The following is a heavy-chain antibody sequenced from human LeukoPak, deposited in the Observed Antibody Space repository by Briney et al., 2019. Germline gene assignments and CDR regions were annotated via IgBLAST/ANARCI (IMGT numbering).Heavy chain of an antibody. J-gene: IGHJ5*02. CDR3: ARRGIDYSNSPWFDP. V-gene: IGHV5-51*01. D-gene: IGHD4-11*01. CDR2: IYPGDSDT. Sequence: GESLKISCKGSGYSFTSYWIGWVRQMPGKGLEWMGIIYPGDSDTRYSPSFQGQVTISADKSISTAYLQWSSLKASDTAMYYCARRGIDYSNSPWFDPWGQGTLVTVSS. CDR1: GYSFTSYW.